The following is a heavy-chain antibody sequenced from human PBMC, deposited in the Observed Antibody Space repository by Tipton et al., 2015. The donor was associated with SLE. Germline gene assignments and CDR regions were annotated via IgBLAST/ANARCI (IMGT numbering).Heavy chain of an antibody. CDR3: ARVVSGWRNFDY. Sequence: SLRLSCAASGFTFSSYEMNWVRQAPGKGLEWVSYISSSGSTIYYADSVKGRFTISRDNAKNSLYLQMNSLRAEDTAVYYCARVVSGWRNFDYWGQGTLVTVSS. D-gene: IGHD6-19*01. J-gene: IGHJ4*02. CDR2: ISSSGSTI. V-gene: IGHV3-48*03. CDR1: GFTFSSYE.